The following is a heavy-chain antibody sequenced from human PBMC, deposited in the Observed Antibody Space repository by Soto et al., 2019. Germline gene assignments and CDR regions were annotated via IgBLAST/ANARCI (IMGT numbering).Heavy chain of an antibody. Sequence: SVKVSCKASGGTLSSYAISWVRQAPGQGLEWMGGIIPIFGTANYAQKFQGRVTITADESTSTAYMELSSLRSEDTAVYYCARDGGYWSGYYSGYYYYGMDVWG. J-gene: IGHJ6*02. CDR1: GGTLSSYA. CDR2: IIPIFGTA. V-gene: IGHV1-69*13. CDR3: ARDGGYWSGYYSGYYYYGMDV. D-gene: IGHD3-3*01.